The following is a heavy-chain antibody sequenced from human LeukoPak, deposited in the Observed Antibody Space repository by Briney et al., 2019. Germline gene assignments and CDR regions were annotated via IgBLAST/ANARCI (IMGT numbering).Heavy chain of an antibody. D-gene: IGHD3-22*01. V-gene: IGHV4-38-2*02. CDR2: IYYSGST. Sequence: SETLSLTCTVSVYSISSGYYWGWIRQPPGKGLDWIGNIYYSGSTYYNPSLKSRVTISVDTSKTQFSLKLSSVTAGDTAVYYCARDFGPNYYDSSGYYPGAFDIWGQGTMVTVSS. CDR1: VYSISSGYY. CDR3: ARDFGPNYYDSSGYYPGAFDI. J-gene: IGHJ3*02.